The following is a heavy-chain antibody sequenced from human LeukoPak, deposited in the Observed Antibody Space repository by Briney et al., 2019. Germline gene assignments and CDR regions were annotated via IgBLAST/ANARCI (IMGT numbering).Heavy chain of an antibody. Sequence: GGSLRLSCAASGFNFINYWMNWVRQAPGKGLEWVANIKQDGSEKYYVDSVKGRFTISRDNAKNSLYLQMNSLRAEDTAVYYCARMVRGDWGYYYYYMDVWGKGTTVTISS. J-gene: IGHJ6*03. V-gene: IGHV3-7*01. CDR1: GFNFINYW. CDR2: IKQDGSEK. D-gene: IGHD3-10*01. CDR3: ARMVRGDWGYYYYYMDV.